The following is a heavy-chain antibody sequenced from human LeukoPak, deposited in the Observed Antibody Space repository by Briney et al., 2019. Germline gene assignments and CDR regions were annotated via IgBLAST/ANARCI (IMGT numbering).Heavy chain of an antibody. CDR3: ARDLEGSRSFYRPSYDY. CDR1: GFTFSSYE. J-gene: IGHJ4*02. V-gene: IGHV3-48*03. CDR2: ISSSRTT. D-gene: IGHD3-10*01. Sequence: GGSLRLSCAASGFTFSSYEMNWVRQAPGEGLEWVSYISSSRTTSYADSVKGRFTISRDNAKNSLYLQMNSLRAEDTAVYYCARDLEGSRSFYRPSYDYWGQGTLVTVSS.